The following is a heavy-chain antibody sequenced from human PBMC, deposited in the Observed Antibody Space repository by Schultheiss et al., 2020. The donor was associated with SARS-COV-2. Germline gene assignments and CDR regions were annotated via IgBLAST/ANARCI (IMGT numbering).Heavy chain of an antibody. V-gene: IGHV3-21*01. D-gene: IGHD2-2*02. CDR3: ARDPVGLVVPAAIFDY. Sequence: GGSLRLSCAASGFTFSGSAMHWVRQAPGKGLEWVSSISSSSSYIYYTDSVKGRFTISRDNAKNSLYLQMNSLRAEDTAVYYCARDPVGLVVPAAIFDYWGQGTLVTVSS. CDR1: GFTFSGSA. CDR2: ISSSSSYI. J-gene: IGHJ4*02.